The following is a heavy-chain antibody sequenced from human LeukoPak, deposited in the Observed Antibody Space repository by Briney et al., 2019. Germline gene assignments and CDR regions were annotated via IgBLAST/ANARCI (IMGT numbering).Heavy chain of an antibody. Sequence: GGSLRLSSAASGFNFDINDMYWVRQVPGKGLEWISYIDNTGTTIYYADSVEGRFTISRDNSKDSLYLQMNSLRADDSAVYFCGRPLDYWGQGTLVTVSS. CDR1: GFNFDIND. J-gene: IGHJ4*02. CDR2: IDNTGTTI. V-gene: IGHV3-48*03. CDR3: GRPLDY.